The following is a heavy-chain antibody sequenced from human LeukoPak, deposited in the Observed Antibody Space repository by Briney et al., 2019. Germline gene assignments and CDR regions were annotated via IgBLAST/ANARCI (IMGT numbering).Heavy chain of an antibody. CDR2: ISYDGSNK. CDR3: ARGIAVAGVDY. CDR1: GFTFDDYA. D-gene: IGHD6-19*01. Sequence: PGGSLRLSCAASGFTFDDYAMHWVRQAPGKGLEWVAVISYDGSNKYYADSVKGRFTISRDNSKNTLYLQMNSLRAEDTAVYCCARGIAVAGVDYWGQGTLVTVSS. V-gene: IGHV3-30*04. J-gene: IGHJ4*02.